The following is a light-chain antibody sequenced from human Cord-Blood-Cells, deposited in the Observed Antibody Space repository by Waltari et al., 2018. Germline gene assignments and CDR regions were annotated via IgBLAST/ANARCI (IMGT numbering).Light chain of an antibody. CDR2: GAS. Sequence: DIVLTDSHGTILSAPGDTAPNPYPASQSVSRSYLAGYQQKTGQAPRLLIYGASSRATGIPDRFSGSGSGTDFTVTISKLEPEDFAVYYCQQYGSSTWTFGQGTKVEIK. V-gene: IGKV3-20*01. CDR3: QQYGSSTWT. J-gene: IGKJ1*01. CDR1: QSVSRSY.